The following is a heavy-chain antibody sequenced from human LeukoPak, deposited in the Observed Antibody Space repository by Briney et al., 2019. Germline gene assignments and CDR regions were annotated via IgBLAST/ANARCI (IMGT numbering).Heavy chain of an antibody. J-gene: IGHJ4*02. Sequence: PGGSLRLSCAASGFTFDDYGMSWVRQAPGKGLEWVSGINWHGGSTGYADSLKGRFTISRDNAKNSLYLQMNSLRAEDTAVYYCAKVLAEVYFDYWGQGTLVTVSS. D-gene: IGHD6-13*01. CDR3: AKVLAEVYFDY. CDR1: GFTFDDYG. CDR2: INWHGGST. V-gene: IGHV3-20*04.